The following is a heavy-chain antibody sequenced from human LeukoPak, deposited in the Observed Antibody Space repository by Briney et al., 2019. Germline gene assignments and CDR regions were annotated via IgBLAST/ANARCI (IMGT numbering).Heavy chain of an antibody. D-gene: IGHD2-15*01. V-gene: IGHV3-30*18. CDR3: AKDYYSCSGGSCTTFDY. CDR1: GINFSNYG. CDR2: ITYDGRNK. Sequence: PGTSLRLSCAASGINFSNYGMHWVRQAPGKGLEWVAVITYDGRNKYTADYAKGRFTISRDNSKNTLYLKMNSLRPEDTAVYFCAKDYYSCSGGSCTTFDYWGQGTLVTVSS. J-gene: IGHJ4*02.